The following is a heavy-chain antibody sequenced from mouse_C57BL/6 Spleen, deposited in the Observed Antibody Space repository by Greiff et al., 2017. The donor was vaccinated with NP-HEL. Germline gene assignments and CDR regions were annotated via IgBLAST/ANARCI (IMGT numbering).Heavy chain of an antibody. CDR2: INPNNGGT. D-gene: IGHD4-1*01. J-gene: IGHJ2*01. Sequence: EVQLQESGPELVKPGASVKMSCKASGYTFTDYNMHWVKQSHGKSLEWIGYINPNNGGTSYNQKFKGKATLTVNKSSSTAYMELRSLTSEDSAVYYCARLGNWDEEDFDYWGQGTTLTVSS. CDR1: GYTFTDYN. CDR3: ARLGNWDEEDFDY. V-gene: IGHV1-22*01.